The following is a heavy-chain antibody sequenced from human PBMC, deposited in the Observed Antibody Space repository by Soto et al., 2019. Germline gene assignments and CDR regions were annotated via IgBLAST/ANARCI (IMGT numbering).Heavy chain of an antibody. CDR1: GFTLSIYW. J-gene: IGHJ4*02. D-gene: IGHD6-19*01. CDR2: IDRVGNST. CDR3: ARDPAPIGWYDY. Sequence: GGSLRLSCAASGFTLSIYWMHWVRQAPGKGLEWVSRIDRVGNSTTYADSVKGRFTISRDSAKNTLYLQMNSLRVEDTAVYYCARDPAPIGWYDYWGQGTLVTVSS. V-gene: IGHV3-74*01.